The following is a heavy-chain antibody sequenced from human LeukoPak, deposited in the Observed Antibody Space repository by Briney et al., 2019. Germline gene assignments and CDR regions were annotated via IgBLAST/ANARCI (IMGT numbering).Heavy chain of an antibody. CDR1: GFTFSWYG. Sequence: PGRSLRLSCAASGFTFSWYGMHWVRQAPGKGLEWVGRTRSKSDHGTTDYAAPVKGRVTISRDDSKNTLYLQMNSLKTEDTAVYYCTTRELRYYGSGTYPVAFDIWGQGTMVTVSS. V-gene: IGHV3-15*01. J-gene: IGHJ3*02. CDR2: TRSKSDHGTT. CDR3: TTRELRYYGSGTYPVAFDI. D-gene: IGHD3-10*01.